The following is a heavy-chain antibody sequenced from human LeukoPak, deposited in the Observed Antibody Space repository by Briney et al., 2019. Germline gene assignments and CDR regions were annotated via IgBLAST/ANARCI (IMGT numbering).Heavy chain of an antibody. CDR3: ARGESNDYGDYVDDY. D-gene: IGHD4-17*01. J-gene: IGHJ4*02. Sequence: SETLSLTCAVYGGSFSVYYWSWIRQPPGKGLEWIGEINHSGSTNCNPSLKSRVTISVDTSKNQFSLKLSSVTAADTAVYYCARGESNDYGDYVDDYWGQGTLVTVSS. CDR1: GGSFSVYY. CDR2: INHSGST. V-gene: IGHV4-34*01.